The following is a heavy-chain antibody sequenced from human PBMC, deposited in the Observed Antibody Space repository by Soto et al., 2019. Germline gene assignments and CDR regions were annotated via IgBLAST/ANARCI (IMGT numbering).Heavy chain of an antibody. Sequence: PSETLSLTCTVSGGSISSYYWSWIRKPPGKGLEWIGYVYYRGSTNYNPSLKSRVTVSVDTSKNQFSLKLSSVTAADTAVYYCASGGLLWCGDPRGMDVWGQGTTVPVSS. J-gene: IGHJ6*02. CDR1: GGSISSYY. CDR3: ASGGLLWCGDPRGMDV. CDR2: VYYRGST. D-gene: IGHD3-10*01. V-gene: IGHV4-59*01.